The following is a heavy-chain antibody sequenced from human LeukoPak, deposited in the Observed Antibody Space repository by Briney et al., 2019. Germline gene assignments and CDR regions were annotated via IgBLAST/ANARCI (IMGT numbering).Heavy chain of an antibody. CDR1: GYTFTSYD. V-gene: IGHV1-46*01. Sequence: ASVKVSCKASGYTFTSYDINWVRQATGQGLEWMGIINPSGGSTSYAQKFQGRVTMTRDMSTSTVYMELSSLRSEDTAVYYCARDNSYYDYFDYWGQGTLVTVSS. J-gene: IGHJ4*02. CDR2: INPSGGST. CDR3: ARDNSYYDYFDY. D-gene: IGHD1-26*01.